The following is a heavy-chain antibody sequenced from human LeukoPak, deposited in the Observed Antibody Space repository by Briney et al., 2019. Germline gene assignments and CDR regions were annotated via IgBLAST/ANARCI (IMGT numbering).Heavy chain of an antibody. Sequence: GGSLRLSCAASGFTFSKAWMSWVRQAPGKGLEWVAVISYDGSNKYYADSVKGRFTISRDNSKNTLYLQMNSLRAEDTAVYYCASGIAAAGPDAFDIWGQGTMVTVSS. CDR2: ISYDGSNK. CDR3: ASGIAAAGPDAFDI. V-gene: IGHV3-30*01. D-gene: IGHD6-13*01. CDR1: GFTFSKAW. J-gene: IGHJ3*02.